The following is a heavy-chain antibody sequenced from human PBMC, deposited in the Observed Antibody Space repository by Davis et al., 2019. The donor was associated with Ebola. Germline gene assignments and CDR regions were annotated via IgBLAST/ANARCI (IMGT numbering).Heavy chain of an antibody. J-gene: IGHJ4*02. CDR3: ARGRHLSVSPFAY. CDR1: GASIISYY. V-gene: IGHV4-59*01. D-gene: IGHD5/OR15-5a*01. Sequence: PGGSLRLSCSVSGASIISYYWSWIRQPPGKGLEWIGHIYYSGSTKYNASLKNRVTISLDTSESQFTLKLSTVTAADTAVYYCARGRHLSVSPFAYWGQGILVTVSP. CDR2: IYYSGST.